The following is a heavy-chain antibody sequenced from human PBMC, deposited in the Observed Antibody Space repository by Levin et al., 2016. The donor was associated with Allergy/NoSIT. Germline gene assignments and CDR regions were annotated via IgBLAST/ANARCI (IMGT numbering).Heavy chain of an antibody. CDR3: ARLIGDCSSTSCYSDWFDP. CDR2: IFSNDEK. D-gene: IGHD2-2*01. V-gene: IGHV2-26*01. J-gene: IGHJ5*02. Sequence: RQAPGKALEWLAHIFSNDEKSYSTSLKSRLTISKDTSKSQVVLTMTNMDPVDTATYYCARLIGDCSSTSCYSDWFDPWGQGTLVTVSS.